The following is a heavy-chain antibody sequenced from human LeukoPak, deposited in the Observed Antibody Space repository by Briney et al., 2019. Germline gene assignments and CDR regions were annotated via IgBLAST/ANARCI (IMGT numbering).Heavy chain of an antibody. CDR2: ISYDGSNK. Sequence: PGGSLRLSCAASGFTFSSYGMHWVRQAPGKGLEWVAVISYDGSNKYYADSVKGRFTISRDNSKNTLYLQMNSLRAEDTAVYYCVNLIGTVVEGSWGQGTLVTVSS. J-gene: IGHJ4*02. CDR3: VNLIGTVVEGS. CDR1: GFTFSSYG. D-gene: IGHD1-14*01. V-gene: IGHV3-30*18.